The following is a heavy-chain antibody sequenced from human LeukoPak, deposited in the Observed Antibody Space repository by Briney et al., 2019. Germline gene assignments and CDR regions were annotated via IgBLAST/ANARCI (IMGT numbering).Heavy chain of an antibody. CDR3: ARHADLTLIAVAGGEFDY. Sequence: GSLRLSCAASGFTFSGYAMSWVRQAPGKGLEWIGEVSHDGDTNYNPSLKSRVSISVDTSNDQFSLKLSSVTAADTAVYYCARHADLTLIAVAGGEFDYWGQGTLVTVSS. D-gene: IGHD6-19*01. CDR2: VSHDGDT. V-gene: IGHV4-34*01. J-gene: IGHJ4*02. CDR1: GFTFSGYA.